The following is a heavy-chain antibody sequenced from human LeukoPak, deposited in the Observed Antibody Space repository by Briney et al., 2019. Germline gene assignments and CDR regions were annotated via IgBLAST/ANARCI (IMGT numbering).Heavy chain of an antibody. D-gene: IGHD6-13*01. Sequence: GGSLRLSCTASGFNFDYYTIHWVRHAPGKGLEWVSLFSWDGATTYYADSVKGRFTISRDNNKKSLYLQMNSLRSEDTALYYCARDLQTYSIRWHYFDHWGQGTLVTVSS. J-gene: IGHJ4*02. CDR1: GFNFDYYT. V-gene: IGHV3-43*01. CDR2: FSWDGATT. CDR3: ARDLQTYSIRWHYFDH.